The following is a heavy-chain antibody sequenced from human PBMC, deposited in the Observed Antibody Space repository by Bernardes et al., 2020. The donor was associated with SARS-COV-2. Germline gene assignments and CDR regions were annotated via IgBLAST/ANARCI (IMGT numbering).Heavy chain of an antibody. Sequence: GGSLRLSCAASGFTFSSYSMNWVRQAPGKGLEWVSSISSSSSYIYYADSVKGRFTISRDNAKNSLYLQMNSLRAEDTAVYYCARDSGKVTPDAFDIWGQGTMVTVSS. V-gene: IGHV3-21*01. D-gene: IGHD1-26*01. CDR1: GFTFSSYS. CDR2: ISSSSSYI. CDR3: ARDSGKVTPDAFDI. J-gene: IGHJ3*02.